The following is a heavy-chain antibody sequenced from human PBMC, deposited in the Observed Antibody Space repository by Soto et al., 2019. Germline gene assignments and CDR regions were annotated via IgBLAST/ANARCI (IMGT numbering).Heavy chain of an antibody. CDR1: GDSISSGGHY. D-gene: IGHD5-18*01. Sequence: LSETLSLTCTVSGDSISSGGHYWSWIRQHPGKGLEWIGYIYYSGSTYYNPSLKSRVTISVDTSNNQFSLKLSSVTAADAAVYYCARVKTSMASAPLDYWGQGTLVTVSS. V-gene: IGHV4-31*03. J-gene: IGHJ4*02. CDR3: ARVKTSMASAPLDY. CDR2: IYYSGST.